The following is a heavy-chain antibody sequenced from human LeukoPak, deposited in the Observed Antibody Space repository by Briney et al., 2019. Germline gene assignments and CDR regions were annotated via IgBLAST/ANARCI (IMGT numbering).Heavy chain of an antibody. J-gene: IGHJ4*02. CDR2: ISYDGSNK. CDR1: GFTFSSYS. Sequence: GGSLRLSCAASGFTFSSYSMNWVRQAPGKGLEWVAVISYDGSNKYYADSVKGRFTISRDNSKNTLYLQMNSLRAEDTAVYYCARDRGSGWYFDYWGQGTLVTASS. CDR3: ARDRGSGWYFDY. V-gene: IGHV3-30*03. D-gene: IGHD6-19*01.